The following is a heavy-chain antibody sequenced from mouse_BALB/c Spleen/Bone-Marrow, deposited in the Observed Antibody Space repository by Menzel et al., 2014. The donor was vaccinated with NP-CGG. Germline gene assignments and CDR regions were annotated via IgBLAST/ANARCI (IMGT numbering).Heavy chain of an antibody. Sequence: QVQLQQSGAELVRPGSAVKISCKASGYVFSTYWMNWVKQRPGQGLEWIGQIYPGDGDTNYNGKFKGTATLTADKPSSTAYMQLSSLTSEDSAVYFCARSGYGSSYDYWGQGTTLTVSS. CDR3: ARSGYGSSYDY. CDR1: GYVFSTYW. J-gene: IGHJ2*01. V-gene: IGHV1-80*01. D-gene: IGHD1-1*01. CDR2: IYPGDGDT.